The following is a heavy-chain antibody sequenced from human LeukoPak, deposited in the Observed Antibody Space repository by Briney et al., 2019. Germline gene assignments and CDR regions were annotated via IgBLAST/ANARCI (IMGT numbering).Heavy chain of an antibody. CDR1: GFTVSSDN. CDR3: ATGIGVPNFDY. J-gene: IGHJ4*02. Sequence: GGSLRLSCAASGFTVSSDNMNWVRQAPGKGLEWVSYISSSGSTIHYADSVKGRFTISRDNAKNSLYLQMNSLRAEDTAVYYCATGIGVPNFDYWGQGTLVTVSS. CDR2: ISSSGSTI. V-gene: IGHV3-48*01. D-gene: IGHD3-10*01.